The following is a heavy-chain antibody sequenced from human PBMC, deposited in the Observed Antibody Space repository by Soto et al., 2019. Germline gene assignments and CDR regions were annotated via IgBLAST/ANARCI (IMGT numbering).Heavy chain of an antibody. CDR3: AAGPNYYDSSGYYLGDFQH. CDR2: IVVGSGNT. Sequence: QMQLVQSGPEVKKPGTSVKVSCEASGFTFTSSAVQWVRQARGQRLEWIGWIVVGSGNTNYAQKFQERVTITRDMATSTAYMELSSLRSEDTAVYYCAAGPNYYDSSGYYLGDFQHWGQGTLVTVSS. D-gene: IGHD3-22*01. CDR1: GFTFTSSA. J-gene: IGHJ1*01. V-gene: IGHV1-58*01.